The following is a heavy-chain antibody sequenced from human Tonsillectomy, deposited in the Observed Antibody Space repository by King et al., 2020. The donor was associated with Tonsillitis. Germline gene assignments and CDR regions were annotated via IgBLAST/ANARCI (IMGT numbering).Heavy chain of an antibody. D-gene: IGHD6-13*01. J-gene: IGHJ4*02. CDR2: IRSRANNYAT. CDR3: TRPYTSSWYW. Sequence: VQLVESGGGLVQPGGSLKLSCAASGFTFSDSAMHWVRQASGKGLEWVGRIRSRANNYATAYAASVRGRFTISRDDSKNTAYLQMNSLKTEDTAMYYCTRPYTSSWYWGGQGTLVTVSS. V-gene: IGHV3-73*01. CDR1: GFTFSDSA.